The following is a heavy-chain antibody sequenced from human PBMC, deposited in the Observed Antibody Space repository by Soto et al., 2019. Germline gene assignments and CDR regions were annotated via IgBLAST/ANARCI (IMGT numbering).Heavy chain of an antibody. CDR3: ARLNGYSYGYDY. D-gene: IGHD5-18*01. Sequence: SETLSLTCTVSGGSISSYYWSWIRQPPGKGLEWIGYIYYTGNTNYNPSLKSRVTISVDTSKNQFSLKLSSVTAADTAVYYCARLNGYSYGYDYWGQGTLVTVS. V-gene: IGHV4-59*08. J-gene: IGHJ4*02. CDR2: IYYTGNT. CDR1: GGSISSYY.